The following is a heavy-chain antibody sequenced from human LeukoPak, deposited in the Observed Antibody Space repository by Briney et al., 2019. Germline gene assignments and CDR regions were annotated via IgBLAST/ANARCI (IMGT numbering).Heavy chain of an antibody. V-gene: IGHV3-66*01. J-gene: IGHJ5*02. Sequence: GESLKISCAASGFTVSSNYMSWVRQAPGKGLEWVSVIYSGGSTYYADSVKGRFTISRDNSKNTLYLQMNSLRAEDTAVYYCAPPNPVPWGQGTLVTVSS. CDR3: APPNPVP. CDR2: IYSGGST. CDR1: GFTVSSNY.